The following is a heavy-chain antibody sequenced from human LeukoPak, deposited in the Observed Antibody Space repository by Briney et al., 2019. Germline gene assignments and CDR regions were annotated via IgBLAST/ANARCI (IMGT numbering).Heavy chain of an antibody. V-gene: IGHV3-23*01. CDR3: AKQLGYCSDGSCYFPY. Sequence: GGSLRLSCAASGFTFSSYAMNWVRQAPGKGLEWVSVISGSGGFTSYADSVKGRFTISRDNSKNTLYLQMSSLRAEDTAVYYCAKQLGYCSDGSCYFPYWGQGTLVTVSS. D-gene: IGHD2-15*01. J-gene: IGHJ4*02. CDR1: GFTFSSYA. CDR2: ISGSGGFT.